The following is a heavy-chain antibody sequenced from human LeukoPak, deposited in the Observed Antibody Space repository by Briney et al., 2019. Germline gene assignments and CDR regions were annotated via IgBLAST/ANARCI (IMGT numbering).Heavy chain of an antibody. D-gene: IGHD3-3*01. CDR1: GYTLTELS. V-gene: IGHV1-46*03. CDR2: INPSGGST. Sequence: ASVKVSCKVSGYTLTELSMHWVRQAPGQGLEWMGIINPSGGSTSYAQKFQGRVTMTRDTSTSTVYMELSSLRSEDTAVYYCARAPKIRSTYYDFWSGIDYWGQGTLVTVSS. J-gene: IGHJ4*02. CDR3: ARAPKIRSTYYDFWSGIDY.